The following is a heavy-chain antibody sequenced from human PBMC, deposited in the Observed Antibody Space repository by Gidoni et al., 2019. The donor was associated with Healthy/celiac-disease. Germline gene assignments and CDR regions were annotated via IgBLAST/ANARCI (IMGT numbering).Heavy chain of an antibody. V-gene: IGHV3-23*01. J-gene: IGHJ5*02. CDR2: ISGSGGST. CDR3: AKGPGYSSAGDGYNWFDP. D-gene: IGHD6-25*01. CDR1: GFTFSSYA. Sequence: EVQLLESGGGLVQPGGSLRLSCAASGFTFSSYAMSWVRQAPGKGLEWVSAISGSGGSTYYADSVKGRFTISRDNSKNTLYLQMNSLRAEDTAVYYCAKGPGYSSAGDGYNWFDPWGQGTVVTVSS.